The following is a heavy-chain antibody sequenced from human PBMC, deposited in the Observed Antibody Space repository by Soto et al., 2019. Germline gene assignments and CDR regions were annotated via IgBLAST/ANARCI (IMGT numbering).Heavy chain of an antibody. CDR2: INHSGST. CDR3: ARVGALGSSSCFDY. D-gene: IGHD6-13*01. CDR1: GGSFSGYY. J-gene: IGHJ4*02. V-gene: IGHV4-34*01. Sequence: QVQLQQWGAGLLKPSETLSLTCAVYGGSFSGYYWSWVRQPPGKGLEWMGEINHSGSTNYNPSLKSRVTISVDTYKTQLSLKLSSVTAADTAVYNCARVGALGSSSCFDYWGQGTLVTVSS.